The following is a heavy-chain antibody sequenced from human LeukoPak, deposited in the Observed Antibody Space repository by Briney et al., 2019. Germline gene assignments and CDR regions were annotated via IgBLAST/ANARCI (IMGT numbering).Heavy chain of an antibody. CDR2: INPNSGGT. CDR1: GYTFTGYY. J-gene: IGHJ4*02. D-gene: IGHD3-22*01. Sequence: ASVKVSCKASGYTFTGYYMHWVRQAPGQGLEWMGWINPNSGGTNYAQKFQGRVTMTRDMSTSTVYMELSSLRSEDTAVYYCAREYYYDSSGQFADPDYWGQGTLVTVSS. V-gene: IGHV1-2*02. CDR3: AREYYYDSSGQFADPDY.